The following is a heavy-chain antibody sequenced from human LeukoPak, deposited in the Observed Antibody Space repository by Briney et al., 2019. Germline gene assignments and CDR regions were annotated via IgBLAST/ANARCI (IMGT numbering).Heavy chain of an antibody. Sequence: QTGGALILSCAASGFTFSSYWVPWVRQAPGKGLVWVSRNYREGSSTRYAACVKGRFPISRDDAKNTLYLQMNSLRAEDTAVYYCARGPVVPAATSSVYYYYYMDVWGKGTTVTISS. CDR1: GFTFSSYW. CDR2: NYREGSST. D-gene: IGHD2-2*01. V-gene: IGHV3-74*01. J-gene: IGHJ6*03. CDR3: ARGPVVPAATSSVYYYYYMDV.